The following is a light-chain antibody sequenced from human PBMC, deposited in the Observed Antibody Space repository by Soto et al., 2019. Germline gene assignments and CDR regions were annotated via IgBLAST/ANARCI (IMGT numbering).Light chain of an antibody. Sequence: QSVLTQPASVSGSPGQSITISCTGTSSDVGSYNLASWYQQHPGKAPKLMIYEGSKRPSGVSNRFSGSKSGNTASLTISGLQAEDEADYYCCSYARSNTFVFGTGTKVTVL. CDR1: SSDVGSYNL. V-gene: IGLV2-23*01. CDR3: CSYARSNTFV. CDR2: EGS. J-gene: IGLJ1*01.